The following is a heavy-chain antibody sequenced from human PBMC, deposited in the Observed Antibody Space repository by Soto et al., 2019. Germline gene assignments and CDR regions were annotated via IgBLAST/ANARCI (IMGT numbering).Heavy chain of an antibody. CDR3: ARDLRITMARGVIITSGY. CDR1: GYTFTSSG. V-gene: IGHV1-18*01. D-gene: IGHD3-10*01. J-gene: IGHJ4*02. Sequence: GASVKVSCKASGYTFTSSGISRVRQAPGQGLEWMGWISAYNGNTNYAQKLQGRVTMTTDTSTSTAYMELRSLRSDDTAVYYCARDLRITMARGVIITSGYWGQGTLVTVSS. CDR2: ISAYNGNT.